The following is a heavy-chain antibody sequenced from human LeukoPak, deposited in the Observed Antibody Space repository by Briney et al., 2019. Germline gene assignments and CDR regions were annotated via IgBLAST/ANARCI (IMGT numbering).Heavy chain of an antibody. V-gene: IGHV4-34*01. CDR2: INYIGSA. J-gene: IGHJ4*02. CDR3: ARRPADHFDS. Sequence: SETLSLTCAVYGWSFRNAYWNWIRQPPGKGLEWIGEINYIGSADYNPSLKSRVTISVDASKNQFSLKVNSVTAADTAVYYCARRPADHFDSWDQGALVTVSS. CDR1: GWSFRNAY. D-gene: IGHD6-19*01.